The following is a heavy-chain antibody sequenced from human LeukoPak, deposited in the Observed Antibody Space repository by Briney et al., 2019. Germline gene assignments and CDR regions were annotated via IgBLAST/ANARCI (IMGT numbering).Heavy chain of an antibody. D-gene: IGHD3-10*01. CDR2: INHSGST. CDR3: ARELMVRGDY. CDR1: GGSFSGYY. Sequence: SETLSLTCAVYGGSFSGYYWSWIRQPPGKGLEWIGEINHSGSTNYNPSLKSRVTISVDTSKNQFSLKLSSVTAADTAVYYCARELMVRGDYWGQGTLVTVSS. V-gene: IGHV4-34*01. J-gene: IGHJ4*02.